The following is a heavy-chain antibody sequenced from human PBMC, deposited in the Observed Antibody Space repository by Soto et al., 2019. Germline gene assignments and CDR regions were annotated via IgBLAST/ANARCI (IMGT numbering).Heavy chain of an antibody. J-gene: IGHJ4*02. V-gene: IGHV3-74*01. CDR2: INSDGSST. D-gene: IGHD4-17*01. CDR3: AREPFYGDYIFDY. CDR1: EFTFRSYW. Sequence: PGGSERLSCAAAEFTFRSYWLHCVRQAPGKGLVWVSRINSDGSSTSYADSVKGRFTISRDNAKNTLYLQMNSLRAEDTAVYYCAREPFYGDYIFDYWGQGTLVTVSS.